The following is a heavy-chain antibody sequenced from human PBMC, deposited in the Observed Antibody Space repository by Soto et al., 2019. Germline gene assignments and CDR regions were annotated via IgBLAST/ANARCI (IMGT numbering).Heavy chain of an antibody. CDR3: ARGRKQLALPGYYYYYMDV. CDR2: IYSGGST. D-gene: IGHD6-6*01. CDR1: GFTVSSNY. J-gene: IGHJ6*03. Sequence: GGSLRLSCAASGFTVSSNYMSWVRQAPGKGLEWVSVIYSGGSTYYADSVKGRFTISRHNSKNTLYLQMNSLRAEDTAVYYCARGRKQLALPGYYYYYMDVWGKGTTVTVSS. V-gene: IGHV3-53*04.